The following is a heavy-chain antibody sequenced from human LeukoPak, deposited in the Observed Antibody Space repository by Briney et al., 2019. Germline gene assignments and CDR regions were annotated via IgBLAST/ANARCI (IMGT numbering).Heavy chain of an antibody. V-gene: IGHV4-59*08. J-gene: IGHJ5*02. CDR3: ARYAAAAAHDWFDP. D-gene: IGHD6-13*01. CDR1: GGSISSYY. Sequence: SETLSLTFTVSGGSISSYYWSWIRQPPGKGLEWIGYIYYSGSTNYNPSLKSRVTISVDTSKNQFSLKLSSVTAADTAVYYCARYAAAAAHDWFDPWGQGTLVTVSS. CDR2: IYYSGST.